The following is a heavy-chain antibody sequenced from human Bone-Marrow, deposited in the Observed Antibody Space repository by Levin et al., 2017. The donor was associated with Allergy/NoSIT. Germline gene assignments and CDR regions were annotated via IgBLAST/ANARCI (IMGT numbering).Heavy chain of an antibody. CDR3: AKVGHSSAWSVSYFFDF. J-gene: IGHJ4*02. CDR2: ISAPGTKT. Sequence: GGSLRLSCAASGFTFSRFAMSWVRQAPGKGLEWVSAISAPGTKTFYADSVQGRFTISRDNSNNTPDLQMTSLRADDTALYYCAKVGHSSAWSVSYFFDFWGLGAQVTVSS. CDR1: GFTFSRFA. V-gene: IGHV3-23*01. D-gene: IGHD6-19*01.